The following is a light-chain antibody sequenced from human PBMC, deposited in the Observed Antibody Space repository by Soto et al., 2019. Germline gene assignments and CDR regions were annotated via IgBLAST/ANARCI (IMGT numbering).Light chain of an antibody. CDR3: QKYNNWPRT. CDR1: QSVSSN. J-gene: IGKJ1*01. V-gene: IGKV3-15*01. Sequence: EIVLTQSPVTLSLYPGERATLSCRASQSVSSNLAWYQQKPGQAPRLVIYGESTRATGIPARCSGSGSGTEFTLTISRLQSEDFAVYYCQKYNNWPRTCGQGTKVDIK. CDR2: GES.